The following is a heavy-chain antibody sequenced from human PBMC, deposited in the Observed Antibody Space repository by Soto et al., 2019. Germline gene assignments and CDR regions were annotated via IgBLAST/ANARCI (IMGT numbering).Heavy chain of an antibody. CDR3: ASASSYSSSCEVGRRGMDV. V-gene: IGHV1-69*13. D-gene: IGHD6-13*01. Sequence: SVKVSCKASGGTFSSYAISWVRQAPGQGLEWMGGIIPIFGTANYAQKFQGRVTITADESTSTAYMELSSLRSEDTAVYYCASASSYSSSCEVGRRGMDVWGEGTTVTVSS. CDR1: GGTFSSYA. J-gene: IGHJ6*04. CDR2: IIPIFGTA.